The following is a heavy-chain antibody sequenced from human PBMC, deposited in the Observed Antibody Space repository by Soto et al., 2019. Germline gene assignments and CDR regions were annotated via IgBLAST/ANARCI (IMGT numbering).Heavy chain of an antibody. CDR2: IKSKTDGGTA. CDR3: TTGIYYDILTGYHNVAY. CDR1: GFNLSHPW. J-gene: IGHJ4*02. D-gene: IGHD3-9*01. V-gene: IGHV3-15*01. Sequence: GGSLRLSCVASGFNLSHPWMTWVRQAAGKGLEWVGRIKSKTDGGTADYAAPVKGRATISRDDSKNTVYLQMNSLKTEDTAVYYCTTGIYYDILTGYHNVAYWGQGALVTVSS.